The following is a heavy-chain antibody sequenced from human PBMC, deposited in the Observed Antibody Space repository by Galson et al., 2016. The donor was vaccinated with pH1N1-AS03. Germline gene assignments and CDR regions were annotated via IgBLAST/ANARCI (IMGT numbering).Heavy chain of an antibody. CDR2: IDPSDSYS. Sequence: QSGAEVKKPGESLRISCKGSGYPFTSYWINWVRQMPGKGLEWIGRIDPSDSYSNYSQAFEGRVTISSDKSTTTAYLQWNDLKSADTAVYFCATGHYYSGLYRDAFDTWGQGTRVTVSS. J-gene: IGHJ3*02. CDR3: ATGHYYSGLYRDAFDT. V-gene: IGHV5-10-1*01. D-gene: IGHD1-26*01. CDR1: GYPFTSYW.